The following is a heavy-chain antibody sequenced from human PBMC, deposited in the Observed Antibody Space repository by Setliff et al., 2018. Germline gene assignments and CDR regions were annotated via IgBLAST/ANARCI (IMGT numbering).Heavy chain of an antibody. Sequence: GGSLRLSCRVSGFVLRNYGIHWVRQTPGNGLEWVAFISFDGDNIYYADSVNGRFTVSRENSRNTVYLQMNSPRAEDTAVYYCAGDPPQSGFAFDIWGQGTLVTVSS. V-gene: IGHV3-30-3*01. CDR2: ISFDGDNI. J-gene: IGHJ3*02. CDR3: AGDPPQSGFAFDI. CDR1: GFVLRNYG. D-gene: IGHD3-10*01.